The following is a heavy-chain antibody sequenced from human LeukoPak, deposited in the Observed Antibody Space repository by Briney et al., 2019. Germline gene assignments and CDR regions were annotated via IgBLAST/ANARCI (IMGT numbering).Heavy chain of an antibody. CDR1: GFIFNSAW. Sequence: GGSLRLSCAASGFIFNSAWMHWVRQAPGKGLEWVGQIKSKIVGGTTDYGTSVKGRFTISRDNSKNTLYLQMNSLRAEDTAVYYCAKEGGGYSYGPHPDYWGQGTLVTVSS. J-gene: IGHJ4*02. V-gene: IGHV3-15*01. CDR2: IKSKIVGGTT. D-gene: IGHD5-18*01. CDR3: AKEGGGYSYGPHPDY.